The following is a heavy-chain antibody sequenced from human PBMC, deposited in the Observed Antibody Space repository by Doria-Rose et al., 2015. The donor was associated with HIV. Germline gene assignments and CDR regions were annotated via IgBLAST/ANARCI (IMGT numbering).Heavy chain of an antibody. CDR2: IFSDDDR. J-gene: IGHJ4*02. CDR1: GVSLSSPGMG. Sequence: QESGPVLVKPTETLTLTCTVSGVSLSSPGMGVSWIRQPPGNALEWLANIFSDDDRSYKTSLKSRLTISRGTSKSQVVLTMTDMDPVDTATYYCARIKSSRWYHKYYFDFWGQGTLVIVSA. CDR3: ARIKSSRWYHKYYFDF. D-gene: IGHD6-13*01. V-gene: IGHV2-26*01.